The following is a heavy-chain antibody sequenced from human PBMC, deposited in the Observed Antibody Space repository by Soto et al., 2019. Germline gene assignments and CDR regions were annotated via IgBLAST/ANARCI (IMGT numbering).Heavy chain of an antibody. D-gene: IGHD4-17*01. J-gene: IGHJ3*02. Sequence: SDTLSLTCTVSGGSISSGGYYWSWIRQHPGKGLEWIGYIYYSGSTYYNPSLKSRVTISVDTSKNQFYLKLSSVTAADTAVYYCEREVDDYGDRGGAFDIWGQGTIVTVSS. CDR3: EREVDDYGDRGGAFDI. CDR1: GGSISSGGYY. V-gene: IGHV4-31*03. CDR2: IYYSGST.